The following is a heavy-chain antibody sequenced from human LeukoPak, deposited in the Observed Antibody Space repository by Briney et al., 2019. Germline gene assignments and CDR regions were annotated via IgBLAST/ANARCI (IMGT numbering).Heavy chain of an antibody. CDR2: IYYSGST. J-gene: IGHJ4*02. CDR1: GGSISSGDYY. V-gene: IGHV4-61*08. Sequence: SETLSLTCTVSGGSISSGDYYWSWIRQPPGKGLEWIGYIYYSGSTNYNPSLKSRVTISVDTSKNQFSLKLSSVTAADTAVYYCARQGSSGYPNFDYWGQGTLVTVSS. CDR3: ARQGSSGYPNFDY. D-gene: IGHD3-22*01.